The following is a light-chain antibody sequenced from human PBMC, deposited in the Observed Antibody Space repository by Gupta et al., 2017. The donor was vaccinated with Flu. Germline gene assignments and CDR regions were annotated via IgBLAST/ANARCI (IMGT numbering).Light chain of an antibody. CDR2: ANS. J-gene: IGLJ1*01. Sequence: SALAHPPLVPVTPGQRVTISCTGTSSNFGAGYEVHWYQHLPGTAPKLLIYANSDRSSGIPDRFSGSESGVSASLAITGLQPGDEADYYCQSYDSSLNAYVFGTGTRVTVL. V-gene: IGLV1-40*01. CDR3: QSYDSSLNAYV. CDR1: SSNFGAGYE.